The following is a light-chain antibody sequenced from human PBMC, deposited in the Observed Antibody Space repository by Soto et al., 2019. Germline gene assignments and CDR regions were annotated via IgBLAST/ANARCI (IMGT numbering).Light chain of an antibody. V-gene: IGLV1-44*01. CDR1: SSNIGSNT. CDR2: SNN. J-gene: IGLJ2*01. CDR3: AAWDYSLNGPR. Sequence: QSVLTQPPSASGTPGQRVTISCSGSSSNIGSNTVNWYQQLPGTAPKLLIYSNNQRPSGVPDRFSGSKSGTSASLAISGLQSEDEADYYCAAWDYSLNGPRIGGGTKLTVL.